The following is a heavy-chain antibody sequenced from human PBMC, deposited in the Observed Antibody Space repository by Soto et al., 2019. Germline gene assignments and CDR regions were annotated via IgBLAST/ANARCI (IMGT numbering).Heavy chain of an antibody. CDR1: GGSISSGGYS. CDR3: AGGIAARPLGY. D-gene: IGHD6-6*01. J-gene: IGHJ4*02. Sequence: QLQLQESGSGLVKPSQTLSLTCAVSGGSISSGGYSWSWIRQPPGKGLEWIGYICHSGSTYYNPSLNXRXTXSXXRSKNQFALKLSSVTAADTAVYYCAGGIAARPLGYWGQGTLVTVSS. V-gene: IGHV4-30-2*01. CDR2: ICHSGST.